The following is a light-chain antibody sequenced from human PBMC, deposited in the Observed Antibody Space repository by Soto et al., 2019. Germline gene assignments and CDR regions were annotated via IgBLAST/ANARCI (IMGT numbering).Light chain of an antibody. CDR2: QDN. J-gene: IGLJ2*01. CDR3: QAWDSSTAVV. Sequence: SYELTQPPSVSVSPGQTASITCSGDKLGNNYACWYQQRPGQSPVLVIYQDNKRPSGIPERFSGSNSGNTATLTISGTQAMDEADYYCQAWDSSTAVVFGGGTQLTVL. CDR1: KLGNNY. V-gene: IGLV3-1*01.